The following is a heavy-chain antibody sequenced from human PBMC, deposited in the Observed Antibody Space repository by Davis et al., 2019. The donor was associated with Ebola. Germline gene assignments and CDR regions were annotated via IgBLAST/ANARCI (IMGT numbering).Heavy chain of an antibody. CDR3: ATAVRDGYYLGN. CDR1: GASITTSF. V-gene: IGHV4-59*01. CDR2: VFYTGST. Sequence: MPSETLSLTCTVSGASITTSFWSWIRQPPGKGLEWIGYVFYTGSTEYNPSLKSRVTLSVDRSKNHFSLNLSSVTAADTAVYYCATAVRDGYYLGNWGQGTLVTVSS. J-gene: IGHJ1*01. D-gene: IGHD5-24*01.